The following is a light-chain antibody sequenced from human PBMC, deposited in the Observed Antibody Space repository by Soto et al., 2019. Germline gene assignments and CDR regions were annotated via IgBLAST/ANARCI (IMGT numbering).Light chain of an antibody. CDR1: QSVSSY. CDR2: DAS. J-gene: IGKJ3*01. Sequence: EIVLTQSPATLSLSPGERANLSCRASQSVSSYLAWYQQKPGQAPRLLIYDASNRATGIPARFSGSGSGTDFTLTISSLEPKDFAVYYCQQRSNWPPLFTFGPGTKVDIK. V-gene: IGKV3-11*01. CDR3: QQRSNWPPLFT.